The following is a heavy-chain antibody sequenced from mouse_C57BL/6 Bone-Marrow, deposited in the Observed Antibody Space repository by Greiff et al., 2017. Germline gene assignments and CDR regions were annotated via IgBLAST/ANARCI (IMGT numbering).Heavy chain of an antibody. D-gene: IGHD2-4*01. J-gene: IGHJ4*01. V-gene: IGHV14-4*01. CDR1: GFNIKDDY. CDR2: IDPENGDT. CDR3: TTDYGYARDY. Sequence: VQLQQSGAELVRPGASVKLSCTASGFNIKDDYMHWVKQRPEQGLEWIGWIDPENGDTEYASKFQGKATITADTSSNTAYLQLSSLTSEDTAVYYCTTDYGYARDYWGQGTSVTVSS.